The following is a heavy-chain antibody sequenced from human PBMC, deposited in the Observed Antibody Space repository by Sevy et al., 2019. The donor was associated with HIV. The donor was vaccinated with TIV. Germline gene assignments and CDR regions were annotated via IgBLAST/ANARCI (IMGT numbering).Heavy chain of an antibody. D-gene: IGHD3-9*01. CDR3: AKDRMWFDWLFSLLDY. Sequence: GGSLRLSCAASGFTFSSYAMSWVRQAPGKGLEWVSAISGSGGSTYYADSVKGRFTISRDNSKNTLYLQMNSLRAEDTAVYYCAKDRMWFDWLFSLLDYWGQGTLVTVSS. CDR2: ISGSGGST. CDR1: GFTFSSYA. V-gene: IGHV3-23*01. J-gene: IGHJ4*02.